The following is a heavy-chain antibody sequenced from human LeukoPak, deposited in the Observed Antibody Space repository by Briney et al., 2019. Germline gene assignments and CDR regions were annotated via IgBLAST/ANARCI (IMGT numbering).Heavy chain of an antibody. D-gene: IGHD2-2*01. J-gene: IGHJ4*02. CDR3: ASSIVVVPAARSGVDY. V-gene: IGHV4-38-2*02. Sequence: PSETLSLTCTVSGYSISSGYYWGWIRQPPGKGLEWIGSIYHSGSTYYNPSLKSRVTISVDTSKNQFSLKLSSVTAADTAVYYCASSIVVVPAARSGVDYWGQGTLVTVSS. CDR2: IYHSGST. CDR1: GYSISSGYY.